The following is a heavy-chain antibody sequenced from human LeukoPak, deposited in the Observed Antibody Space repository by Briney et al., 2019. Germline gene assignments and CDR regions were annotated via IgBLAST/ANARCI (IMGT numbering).Heavy chain of an antibody. D-gene: IGHD1-26*01. Sequence: PSETLSLTCTVSGGSISSYYWSWIRQPPGKGLEWIGYIYYSGSTNYSPSLKSRVTMSVDTSKNQFSLKLSSVTAADTAVYYCARCRLESGSYYYFDYWGLGTLVTVSS. CDR2: IYYSGST. J-gene: IGHJ4*02. CDR1: GGSISSYY. V-gene: IGHV4-59*01. CDR3: ARCRLESGSYYYFDY.